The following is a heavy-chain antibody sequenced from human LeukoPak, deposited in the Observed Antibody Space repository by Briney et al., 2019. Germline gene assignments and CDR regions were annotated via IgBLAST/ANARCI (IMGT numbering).Heavy chain of an antibody. Sequence: PSETLSLTCTVFGYSISSGYYWGWIRQPPGKGLEWIGSIYHSGSTYYNPSLKSRVTISVDTSKNQFSLKLSSVTAADTAVYYCARDWAAARGYYFDYWGQGTLVTVSS. CDR3: ARDWAAARGYYFDY. CDR1: GYSISSGYY. D-gene: IGHD2-2*01. CDR2: IYHSGST. J-gene: IGHJ4*02. V-gene: IGHV4-38-2*02.